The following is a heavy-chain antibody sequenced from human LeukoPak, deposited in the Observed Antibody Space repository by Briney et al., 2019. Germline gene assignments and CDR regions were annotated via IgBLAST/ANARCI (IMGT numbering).Heavy chain of an antibody. D-gene: IGHD5-12*01. Sequence: ASVKVSCKASGYTFTSYYMHWVRQAPGQGLEWMGIINPSGGSTSYAQKFQGRVTMTRDMSTSTVYMELCSLRSEDTAVYYCARGATIIGGFDYWGQGTLVTVSS. V-gene: IGHV1-46*01. CDR1: GYTFTSYY. J-gene: IGHJ4*02. CDR2: INPSGGST. CDR3: ARGATIIGGFDY.